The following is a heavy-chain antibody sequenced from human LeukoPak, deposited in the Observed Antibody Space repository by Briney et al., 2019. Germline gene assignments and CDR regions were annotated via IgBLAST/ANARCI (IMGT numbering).Heavy chain of an antibody. CDR2: ISSSGSTK. CDR3: ATMTVASAFDY. J-gene: IGHJ4*02. D-gene: IGHD6-19*01. CDR1: GFTSEFTFSDFE. Sequence: GGSLRLSCVVSGFTSEFTFSDFEMYWVREAPGKGLEWVSYISSSGSTKYYADSVKGRFTISRDNAKNSLFLQMNSLRAEDTAVYYCATMTVASAFDYWGQGSLDTVSS. V-gene: IGHV3-48*03.